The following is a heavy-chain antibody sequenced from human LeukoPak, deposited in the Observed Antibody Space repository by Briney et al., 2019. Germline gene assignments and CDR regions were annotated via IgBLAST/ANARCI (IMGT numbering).Heavy chain of an antibody. J-gene: IGHJ4*02. CDR2: INPNSGGT. Sequence: ASVKVSCKASGYTFTGYYMHWVRQAPGQGLERMGWINPNSGGTNYAQKFQGRVTMTRDTSISTAYMELSRLRSEDTAVYYCALTGVVPAAMLFDYWGQGTLVTVSS. CDR1: GYTFTGYY. V-gene: IGHV1-2*02. D-gene: IGHD2-2*01. CDR3: ALTGVVPAAMLFDY.